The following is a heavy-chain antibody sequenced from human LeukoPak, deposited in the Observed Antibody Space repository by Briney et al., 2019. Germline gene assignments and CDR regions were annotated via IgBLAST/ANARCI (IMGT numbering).Heavy chain of an antibody. J-gene: IGHJ4*02. CDR2: ISSSSSTI. Sequence: GSLRLSCAASGFTFSSYGMHWVRQAPGKGLEWVSYISSSSSTIYYADSVKGRFTISRDNAKNSLYLQMNSLRAEDTAVYYCASSGYSSGWNEGFDYWGQGTLVTVSS. CDR3: ASSGYSSGWNEGFDY. V-gene: IGHV3-48*04. D-gene: IGHD6-19*01. CDR1: GFTFSSYG.